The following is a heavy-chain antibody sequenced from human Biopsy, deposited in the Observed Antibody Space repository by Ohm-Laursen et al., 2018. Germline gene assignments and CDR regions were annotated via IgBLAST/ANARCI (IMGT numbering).Heavy chain of an antibody. CDR3: ARSNGYGDYRFDD. CDR2: ISYTGDT. CDR1: GDSISSDF. Sequence: SETLSLTCTVSGDSISSDFWSWIRQTPGKGLEWIGYISYTGDTNYNPSLESRITISLDTSKNQFSLMLSSVTAADTAVYYCARSNGYGDYRFDDWGRGTLVTVAS. J-gene: IGHJ4*02. V-gene: IGHV4-59*01. D-gene: IGHD4-11*01.